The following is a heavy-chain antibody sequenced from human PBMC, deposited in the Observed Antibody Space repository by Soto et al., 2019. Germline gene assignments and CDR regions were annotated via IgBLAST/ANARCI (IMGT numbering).Heavy chain of an antibody. CDR3: ARHRSPRRSSGWFYFDY. CDR2: IYYSGST. Sequence: QLQLQESGPGLVKPSETLSLTCTVSGGSISSSSYYWGWIRQPPGKGLEWIGSIYYSGSTYYNPSLKSRVTISVDTSKNQFSLKLSSVTAADTAVYYCARHRSPRRSSGWFYFDYWGQGTLVTVSS. D-gene: IGHD6-19*01. V-gene: IGHV4-39*01. J-gene: IGHJ4*02. CDR1: GGSISSSSYY.